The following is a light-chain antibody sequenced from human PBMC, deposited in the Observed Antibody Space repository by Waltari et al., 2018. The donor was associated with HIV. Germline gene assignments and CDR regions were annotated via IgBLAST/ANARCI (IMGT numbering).Light chain of an antibody. Sequence: SSELTQPPSVSVSAGLTAILTCSGDSMGNQYAFWYQQKPGQPPVLVIYQDTKRPSGIPERFSGSNSGTTATLTISGTQAMDEAEYYCQTWDSNYVVFGGGTKLTVL. CDR1: SMGNQY. J-gene: IGLJ2*01. CDR2: QDT. V-gene: IGLV3-1*01. CDR3: QTWDSNYVV.